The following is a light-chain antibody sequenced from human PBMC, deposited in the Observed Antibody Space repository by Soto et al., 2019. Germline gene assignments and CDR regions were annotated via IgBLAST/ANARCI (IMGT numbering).Light chain of an antibody. J-gene: IGKJ4*01. CDR2: GAS. CDR3: QPYNNWPLT. CDR1: QSVNSN. V-gene: IGKV3-15*01. Sequence: EIMMTQSPVTLSVSPGERATLSCRASQSVNSNLAWYQQKPGQAPRLLIYGASTRATGIPASFIGNGSGTEFTLTASSLQPEDFAVYYCQPYNNWPLTFGGGTKVEIK.